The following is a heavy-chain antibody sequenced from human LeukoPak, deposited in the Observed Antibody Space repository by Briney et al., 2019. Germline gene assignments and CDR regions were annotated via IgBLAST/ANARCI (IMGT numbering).Heavy chain of an antibody. D-gene: IGHD4-17*01. Sequence: PGGSLRLSCAASGFTFSSYSMNWVRQAPAKGLEWVSAISGSGGSTYYADSVKGRFTISRDNSKNTLYLQMNSLRAEDTAVYYCAKFKGTVNTYWGQGTLVTVSS. J-gene: IGHJ4*02. CDR3: AKFKGTVNTY. CDR1: GFTFSSYS. CDR2: ISGSGGST. V-gene: IGHV3-23*01.